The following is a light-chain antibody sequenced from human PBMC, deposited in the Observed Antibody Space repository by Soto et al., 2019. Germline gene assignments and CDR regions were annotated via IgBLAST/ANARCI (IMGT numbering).Light chain of an antibody. CDR3: QQLNSYPLT. CDR1: QGISSY. V-gene: IGKV1-9*01. J-gene: IGKJ1*01. CDR2: AAS. Sequence: DIPLTQSPSFLSASVGDRVTITCRASQGISSYLAWYQQKPGKAPNLLIYAASTLQTGVPSRFSGSGSGTEFTLTISSLQPEDFATYYCQQLNSYPLTFGQGTKVEIK.